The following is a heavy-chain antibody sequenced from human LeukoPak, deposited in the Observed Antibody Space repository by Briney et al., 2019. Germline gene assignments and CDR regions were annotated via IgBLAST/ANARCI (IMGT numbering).Heavy chain of an antibody. D-gene: IGHD3-9*01. Sequence: GGSLRLSCAASGFTFSSYAMSWVRQAPGKGLEWVSAISGSGGSTYYADSVKGRFTISRDNSKNTLYLQMNSLRAEDTAVYYCAKDYVYYDILTGYYNDNWFDPWGQGTLVTVSS. J-gene: IGHJ5*02. V-gene: IGHV3-23*01. CDR3: AKDYVYYDILTGYYNDNWFDP. CDR1: GFTFSSYA. CDR2: ISGSGGST.